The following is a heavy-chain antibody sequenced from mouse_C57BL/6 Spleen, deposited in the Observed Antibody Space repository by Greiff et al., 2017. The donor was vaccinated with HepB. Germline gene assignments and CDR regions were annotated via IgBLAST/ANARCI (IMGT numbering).Heavy chain of an antibody. CDR1: GYTFTEYT. CDR3: ARHEGDGYYLYYYAMDY. Sequence: VQLQQSGAELVKPGASVKLSCKASGYTFTEYTIHWVKQRSGQGLEWIGWFYPGSGSIKYNEKFKDKATLTADKSSSTVYMELSSLTSEDSAVYFCARHEGDGYYLYYYAMDYWGQGTSVTVSS. V-gene: IGHV1-62-2*01. D-gene: IGHD2-3*01. CDR2: FYPGSGSI. J-gene: IGHJ4*01.